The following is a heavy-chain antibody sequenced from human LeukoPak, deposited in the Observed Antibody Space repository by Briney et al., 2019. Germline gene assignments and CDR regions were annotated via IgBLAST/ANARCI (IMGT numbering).Heavy chain of an antibody. CDR3: ARELRYDNSDSGAF. J-gene: IGHJ3*01. CDR1: GFTFSSYW. CDR2: IKQDGSEK. D-gene: IGHD3-22*01. V-gene: IGHV3-7*01. Sequence: GGSLRLSCAASGFTFSSYWMSWVRQAPGKGLEWVANIKQDGSEKYYVDSVKGRFTISRDNAKNSLYLQMNSLRAEGTAVYYCARELRYDNSDSGAFWGQGTVVTVSS.